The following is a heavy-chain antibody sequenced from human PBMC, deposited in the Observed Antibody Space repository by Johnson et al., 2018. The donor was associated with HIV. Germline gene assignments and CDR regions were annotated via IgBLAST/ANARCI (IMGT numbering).Heavy chain of an antibody. V-gene: IGHV3-30*02. D-gene: IGHD7-27*01. CDR2: IRYDGSNK. CDR1: GFTFSSYG. CDR3: ASSWGNAFDI. Sequence: QMLLVESGGGVVQPGRSLRLSCAASGFTFSSYGMHWVRQAPGKGLEWVAFIRYDGSNKYYADSVKGRFTISRDNSKNTLYLQMNSLRAEDTAVYYCASSWGNAFDIWGQGTMVTVSS. J-gene: IGHJ3*02.